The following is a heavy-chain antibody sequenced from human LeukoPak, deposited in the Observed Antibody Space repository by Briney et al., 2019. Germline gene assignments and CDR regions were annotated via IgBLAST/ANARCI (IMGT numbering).Heavy chain of an antibody. CDR1: GFVFSDYY. D-gene: IGHD5-12*01. Sequence: GGSLRLSCEASGFVFSDYYMSWIRQAPGKGLEWLAYISGRHNTITYVDSVKGRFTISRDNAKNSMYLQMNSLRAEDTAVYYCARSGYSGYMGFWGQGTPVTVSS. CDR3: ARSGYSGYMGF. V-gene: IGHV3-11*04. J-gene: IGHJ4*02. CDR2: ISGRHNTI.